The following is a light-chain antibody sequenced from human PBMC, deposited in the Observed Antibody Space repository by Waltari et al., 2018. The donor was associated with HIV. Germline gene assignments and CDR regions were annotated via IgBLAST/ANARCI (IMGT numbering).Light chain of an antibody. CDR3: QQSYSVPLT. J-gene: IGKJ4*01. CDR1: QTINNY. CDR2: GPS. Sequence: DIQMTQSPSSLSASVGDRVTLTCRTSQTINNYLNWYRQKPGKAPNLLIYGPSSLQSGVPSRFSGSGSGTDFTLTISSLQPEDSATYYCQQSYSVPLTFGGGTKVEI. V-gene: IGKV1-39*01.